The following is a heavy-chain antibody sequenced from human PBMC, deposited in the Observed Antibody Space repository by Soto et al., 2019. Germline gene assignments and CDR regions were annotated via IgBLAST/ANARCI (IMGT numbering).Heavy chain of an antibody. J-gene: IGHJ4*02. CDR3: VRDPAAKPTSS. V-gene: IGHV1-69*13. Sequence: GASVKVSCKASGGTFSSYRINWVRQAPGQGLEWVGGIVPIYRTADYAQKFQGRVTITADESARTSYMELRSLKSQDTAVYYCVRDPAAKPTSSWGQGTLVTVSS. CDR2: IVPIYRTA. CDR1: GGTFSSYR. D-gene: IGHD2-2*01.